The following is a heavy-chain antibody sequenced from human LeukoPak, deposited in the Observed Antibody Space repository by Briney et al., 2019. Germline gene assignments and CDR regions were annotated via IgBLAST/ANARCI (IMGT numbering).Heavy chain of an antibody. V-gene: IGHV3-23*01. D-gene: IGHD2-2*01. CDR3: ARDRTDRRLSY. Sequence: GGSLRLSCEASRFSFSAYPMGWVRRAPGKGLKWVSGISASGDVTFHADPVKGRFTISRDNSKNTLYLQMNSLRAEDTAVYYCARDRTDRRLSYWGQGTLVTVSS. CDR2: ISASGDVT. J-gene: IGHJ4*02. CDR1: RFSFSAYP.